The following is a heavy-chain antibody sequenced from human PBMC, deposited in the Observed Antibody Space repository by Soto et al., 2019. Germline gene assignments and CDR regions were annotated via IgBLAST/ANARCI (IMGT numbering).Heavy chain of an antibody. Sequence: QVQLQESGPGLVKPSGTLSLTCAVSGGSISSSHWWSWVRQPPGKGLEWIGEVYHSGSTNYNPSLKRRLTLTVDQSETPFSLTPGSGPAAATAVDYGAGSGGGEDCWGQGTLVTVSS. D-gene: IGHD3-16*01. CDR3: AGSGGGEDC. CDR2: VYHSGST. CDR1: GGSISSSHW. V-gene: IGHV4-4*02. J-gene: IGHJ4*02.